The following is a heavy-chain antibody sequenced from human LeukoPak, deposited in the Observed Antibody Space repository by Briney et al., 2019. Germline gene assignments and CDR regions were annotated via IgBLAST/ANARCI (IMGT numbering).Heavy chain of an antibody. D-gene: IGHD6-6*01. Sequence: PSETLSLTCTVSGGSISSSSYYWGWIRQPPGKGLEWIGSIYYSGSTYYNPSLKSRVTMSVDTSKNQFSLKLSSVTAADTAVYYCARDPARPEDYYYYYMDVWGKGTTVTVSS. CDR1: GGSISSSSYY. CDR3: ARDPARPEDYYYYYMDV. J-gene: IGHJ6*03. V-gene: IGHV4-39*07. CDR2: IYYSGST.